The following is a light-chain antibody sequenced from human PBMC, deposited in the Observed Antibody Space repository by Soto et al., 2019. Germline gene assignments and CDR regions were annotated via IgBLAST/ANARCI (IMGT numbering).Light chain of an antibody. V-gene: IGKV1-6*01. CDR1: QGIRND. CDR2: GAS. J-gene: IGKJ2*01. Sequence: AIQMTQSRSSLSASVGDRVTITCRASQGIRNDLGWYQQKPGKAPKFLIYGASSLRSGVPSRFSGSGSGTDFTLTISSLQPEDFATYFCLQDFNFPYTFGQGTRLEVK. CDR3: LQDFNFPYT.